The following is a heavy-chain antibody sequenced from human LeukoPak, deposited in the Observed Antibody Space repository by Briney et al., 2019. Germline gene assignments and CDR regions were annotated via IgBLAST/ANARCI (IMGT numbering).Heavy chain of an antibody. V-gene: IGHV1-69*05. D-gene: IGHD3-3*01. Sequence: ASVKVSCKVSGGTFSSYAISWVRQAPGQGLEWMGRIIPIFGTANYAQKFQGRVTITTDESTSTAYMELSSLRSEDTAVYYCARDRAVWSGYNFDYWGQGTLVTVSS. CDR2: IIPIFGTA. CDR1: GGTFSSYA. J-gene: IGHJ4*02. CDR3: ARDRAVWSGYNFDY.